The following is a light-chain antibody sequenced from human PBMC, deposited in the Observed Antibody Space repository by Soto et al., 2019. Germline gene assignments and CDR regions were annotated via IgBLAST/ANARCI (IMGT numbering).Light chain of an antibody. CDR3: QQSYSTPFD. CDR1: QSIISY. J-gene: IGKJ3*01. CDR2: AAS. V-gene: IGKV1-39*01. Sequence: DIQMTQSPSSLSASVGDRVTITCRASQSIISYLIWYQHKPGKAPNLLIYAASSLQSGVPSRFSGSRFATDFTLTISSLHTDDFATYYCQQSYSTPFDFGPGTKVDI.